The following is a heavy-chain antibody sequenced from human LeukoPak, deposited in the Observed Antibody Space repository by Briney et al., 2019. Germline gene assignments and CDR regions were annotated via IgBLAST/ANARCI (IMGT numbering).Heavy chain of an antibody. J-gene: IGHJ2*01. CDR3: ARGGWSLDF. V-gene: IGHV4-59*01. CDR2: VYSSGST. CDR1: GGSITGSY. Sequence: SETLSLTCSVSGGSITGSYWSWIRQPPGKGLEWIGYVYSSGSTDYNPPLKSRVTISVDTSKNQFSLKLSSVTAADTAVYFCARGGWSLDFWGRGTLVAVSS.